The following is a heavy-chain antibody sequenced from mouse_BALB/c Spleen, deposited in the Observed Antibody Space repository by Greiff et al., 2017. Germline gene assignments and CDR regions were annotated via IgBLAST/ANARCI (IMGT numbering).Heavy chain of an antibody. Sequence: VQLQQSGAELVRPGTSVKVSCKASGYAFTNYLIEWVKQRPGQGLEWIGVINPGSGGTNYNEKFKGKATLTADKSSSTAYMQLSSLTSDDSAVYFCAIYYGSSFDYWGQGTTLTVSS. CDR1: GYAFTNYL. CDR2: INPGSGGT. CDR3: AIYYGSSFDY. J-gene: IGHJ2*01. V-gene: IGHV1-54*03. D-gene: IGHD1-1*01.